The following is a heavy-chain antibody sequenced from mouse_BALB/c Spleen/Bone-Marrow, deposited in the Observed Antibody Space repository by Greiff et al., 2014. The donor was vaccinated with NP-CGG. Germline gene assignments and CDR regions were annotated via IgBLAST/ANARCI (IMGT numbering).Heavy chain of an antibody. J-gene: IGHJ3*01. CDR1: GCSITSDYA. V-gene: IGHV3-2*02. CDR3: AIKPYYSCFAY. D-gene: IGHD2-10*01. CDR2: ISYSGST. Sequence: EVQLVESGPGLVKPSQSLSLTCTVTGCSITSDYAWNWIRQFPGNKLEWMGYISYSGSTGYNPSLKSRISITRDTSKNQFFLQLNSVTTEDKATYYCAIKPYYSCFAYWGQGTLVTVSA.